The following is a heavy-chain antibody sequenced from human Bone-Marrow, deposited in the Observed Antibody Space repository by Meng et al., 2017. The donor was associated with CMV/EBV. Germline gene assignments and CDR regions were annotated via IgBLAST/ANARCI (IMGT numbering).Heavy chain of an antibody. CDR1: GFTFSSYW. Sequence: ETLSLTCAASGFTFSSYWMHWVRQAPGKGLVWVSRINSDGSSTSYADSVKGRFTISRDNAKNTLYLQMNSLRAEDTAVYYCARGRKRNWNSPFDYWGQGTLVTVSS. CDR2: INSDGSST. J-gene: IGHJ4*02. D-gene: IGHD1-7*01. V-gene: IGHV3-74*01. CDR3: ARGRKRNWNSPFDY.